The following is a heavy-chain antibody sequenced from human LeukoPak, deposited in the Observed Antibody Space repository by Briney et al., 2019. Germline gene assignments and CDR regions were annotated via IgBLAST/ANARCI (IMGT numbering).Heavy chain of an antibody. Sequence: GASVKVSCKAFGYTFTGYWMHWVRQAPGQGPEWMGVISPSGGSTIYAQKFKGRDTLTRDMSTSTDYLELSSLRSEDTAVYYCARDNSVGDNAWWFDPWGQGTLVTVSS. CDR1: GYTFTGYW. D-gene: IGHD1-26*01. J-gene: IGHJ5*02. CDR3: ARDNSVGDNAWWFDP. V-gene: IGHV1-46*01. CDR2: ISPSGGST.